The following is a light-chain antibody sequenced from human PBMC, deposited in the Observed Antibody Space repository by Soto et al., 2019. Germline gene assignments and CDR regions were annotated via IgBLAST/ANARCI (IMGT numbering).Light chain of an antibody. J-gene: IGKJ1*01. CDR3: QQFGISPWT. Sequence: EIVLTQYPGTVSLSPGERATLSCRASQDIRHNYLAWYQQKPGQAPRLLIYATSTRATGIPDRFSGSGSVTDFTLTISRLEPEDFAVYYCQQFGISPWTFGQGTKVDIK. CDR1: QDIRHNY. V-gene: IGKV3-20*01. CDR2: ATS.